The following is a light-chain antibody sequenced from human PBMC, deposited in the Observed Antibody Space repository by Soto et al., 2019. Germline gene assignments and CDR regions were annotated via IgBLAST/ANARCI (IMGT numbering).Light chain of an antibody. V-gene: IGKV1-5*03. Sequence: TQMTQSPSTLSASVGDSVSITCRASRDIGTWLAWFQQKPGRAPNLLIYRASTLARGVPSRFSGSGSGTEFTLTISSLRPEDFAIYYCQQANSFPLTFGGGTKVDIK. CDR3: QQANSFPLT. CDR2: RAS. CDR1: RDIGTW. J-gene: IGKJ4*01.